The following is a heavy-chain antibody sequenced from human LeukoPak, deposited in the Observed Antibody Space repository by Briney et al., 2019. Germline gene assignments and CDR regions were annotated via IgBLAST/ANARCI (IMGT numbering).Heavy chain of an antibody. CDR2: INGGNGNT. V-gene: IGHV1-3*01. J-gene: IGHJ5*02. CDR1: GYTFTMYS. D-gene: IGHD6-13*01. Sequence: ASVKVSCKASGYTFTMYSMHWVRQAPGQRLEWMGWINGGNGNTKYSQKFQDRVTITRDTSASTAYMELSSLRSEDTAVYYCARVAGYSGSRNIDRRDWFDPWGQGTLVTVSS. CDR3: ARVAGYSGSRNIDRRDWFDP.